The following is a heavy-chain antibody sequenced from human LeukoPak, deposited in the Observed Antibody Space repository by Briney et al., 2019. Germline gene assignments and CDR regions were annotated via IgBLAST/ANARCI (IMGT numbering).Heavy chain of an antibody. J-gene: IGHJ4*02. V-gene: IGHV4-59*08. D-gene: IGHD5-18*01. CDR1: GVSISSYY. CDR3: AKHFLVDSALDY. Sequence: SETLSLTCTVSGVSISSYYWSWIRQPPGKGLEWIGYICYSGSNNYNPSLKSRVTMSLETSKNQFSLKLSSVTAADTAVYYCAKHFLVDSALDYWGQGTPVTVSS. CDR2: ICYSGSN.